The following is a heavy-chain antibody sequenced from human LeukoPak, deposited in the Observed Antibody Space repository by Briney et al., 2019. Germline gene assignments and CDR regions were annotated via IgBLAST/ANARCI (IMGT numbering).Heavy chain of an antibody. J-gene: IGHJ5*02. CDR2: IYPGDSDT. CDR1: GYSFTSYW. D-gene: IGHD6-13*01. Sequence: GESLKISCKGSGYSFTSYWIGWVRQMPGKGLEGVGVIYPGDSDTRYSPSFQGQVTISADKSISTAYLQWSSLKASDTAMYYCARHLGVAAAGRFDPWGQGTLVTVSS. CDR3: ARHLGVAAAGRFDP. V-gene: IGHV5-51*01.